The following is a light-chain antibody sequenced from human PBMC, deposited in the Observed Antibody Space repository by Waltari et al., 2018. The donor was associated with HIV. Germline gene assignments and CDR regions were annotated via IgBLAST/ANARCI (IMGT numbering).Light chain of an antibody. CDR1: QSISSW. V-gene: IGKV1-5*03. Sequence: DIQMTQSPSTLSASVGDRVTITCRASQSISSWLAWYQQKAGKAPKFLIYEASNLESWVPSRFSVTGSGTEFTLTINSLQPDDFATYYCHHFNTYSGTFGQGTKVEIK. CDR2: EAS. CDR3: HHFNTYSGT. J-gene: IGKJ1*01.